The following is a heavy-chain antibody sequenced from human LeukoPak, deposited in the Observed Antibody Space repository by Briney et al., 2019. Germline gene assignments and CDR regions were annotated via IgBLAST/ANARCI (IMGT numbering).Heavy chain of an antibody. D-gene: IGHD4-11*01. CDR1: GYTFTDFY. CDR3: ANQPWASSNNWYFDL. Sequence: ASVKASSTPSGYTFTDFYIHSVRQAPGQGLEWMGWISPNSGGTDYAQRFQGRVTMTRDTSISTAYMELSSLISDDTAVYYGANQPWASSNNWYFDLWGRGTLVTVSS. J-gene: IGHJ2*01. CDR2: ISPNSGGT. V-gene: IGHV1-2*02.